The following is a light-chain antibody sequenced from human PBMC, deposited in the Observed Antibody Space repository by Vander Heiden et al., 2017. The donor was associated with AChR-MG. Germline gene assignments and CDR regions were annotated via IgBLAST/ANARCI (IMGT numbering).Light chain of an antibody. CDR3: GTWDSSLSAGV. V-gene: IGLV1-51*01. CDR2: DNN. Sequence: QSVLTPPPSVSAAPGQKVTISCSGSSSNIGNNYVSWYQQLPGTAPKLLIYDNNKRPSGIPDRFSGSKSGTSATLGINGLQTGDEADYYCGTWDSSLSAGVFGGGTKLTVL. CDR1: SSNIGNNY. J-gene: IGLJ3*02.